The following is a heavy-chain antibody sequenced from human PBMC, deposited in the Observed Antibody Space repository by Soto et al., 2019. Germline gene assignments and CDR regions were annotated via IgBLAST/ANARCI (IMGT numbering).Heavy chain of an antibody. D-gene: IGHD1-1*01. CDR2: IYYSGST. Sequence: QLQLQESGPGLVKPSETLSLTCTVSGGSISSSSYYWGWIRQPPGKGLEWIGSIYYSGSTYYNPSLKSRVTISVDTSKNQFSLKLSSVTAADTAVYYCARYGRTTGTTRAFDIWGQGTMVTVSS. V-gene: IGHV4-39*01. CDR3: ARYGRTTGTTRAFDI. J-gene: IGHJ3*02. CDR1: GGSISSSSYY.